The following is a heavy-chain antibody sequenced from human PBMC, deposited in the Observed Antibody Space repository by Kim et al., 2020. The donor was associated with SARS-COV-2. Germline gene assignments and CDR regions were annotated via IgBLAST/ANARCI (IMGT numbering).Heavy chain of an antibody. D-gene: IGHD1-1*01. Sequence: LSLTCAISGDSVSSESTDWNWIRQSPSRGLEWLGRAYYRSKWYIDYTVSVKSRLLISPDTSKNEFSLSLNSVTPEDTAIYYCARRTEKAAFDIWGQGTMVTVAS. CDR3: ARRTEKAAFDI. J-gene: IGHJ3*02. V-gene: IGHV6-1*01. CDR2: AYYRSKWYI. CDR1: GDSVSSESTD.